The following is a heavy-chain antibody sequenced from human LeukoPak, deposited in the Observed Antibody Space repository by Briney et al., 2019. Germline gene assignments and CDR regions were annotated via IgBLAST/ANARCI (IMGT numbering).Heavy chain of an antibody. D-gene: IGHD6-6*01. Sequence: GASVKVSCKASGYTFTSYAMHWVRQAPGQRLEWMGWINAGNGNTKYSQKFQGRVTITRDTSASTAYMELSSLRSEDTAVYYCARSDEYSSSSRYSGMDVWGQGTTVTVSS. CDR2: INAGNGNT. V-gene: IGHV1-3*01. CDR1: GYTFTSYA. J-gene: IGHJ6*02. CDR3: ARSDEYSSSSRYSGMDV.